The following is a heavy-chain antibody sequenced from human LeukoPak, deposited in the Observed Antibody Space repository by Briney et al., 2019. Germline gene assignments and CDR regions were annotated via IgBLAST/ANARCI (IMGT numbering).Heavy chain of an antibody. CDR2: INHSGST. V-gene: IGHV4-34*01. Sequence: SETLSLTCAVFGGSFSGYYWSWIRQRPGKGLEWIGEINHSGSTNYNPSLKSRVTISVDTSKYQFSLRVSSVTAADTAVYYCARAYGDYRYYYYYMDVWGKGTTVTVSS. CDR1: GGSFSGYY. J-gene: IGHJ6*03. CDR3: ARAYGDYRYYYYYMDV. D-gene: IGHD4-17*01.